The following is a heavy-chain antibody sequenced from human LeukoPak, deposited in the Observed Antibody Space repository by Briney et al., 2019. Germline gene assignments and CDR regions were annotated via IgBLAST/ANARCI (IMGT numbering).Heavy chain of an antibody. D-gene: IGHD5-12*01. CDR3: ARDGGYSGYDYLAVGYYFDY. Sequence: SETLSLTCTVSGGSISSYYWSWIRQPAGKGLEWIGRIYTSGSTNYNPSLKSRVTMSVDTSKHQFSLKLRSVTAADTAVYYCARDGGYSGYDYLAVGYYFDYWRQGTLVTVSS. CDR1: GGSISSYY. CDR2: IYTSGST. V-gene: IGHV4-4*07. J-gene: IGHJ4*02.